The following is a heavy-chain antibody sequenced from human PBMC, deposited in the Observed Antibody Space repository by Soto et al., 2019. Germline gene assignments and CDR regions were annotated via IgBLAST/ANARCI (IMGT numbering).Heavy chain of an antibody. CDR1: GFTFSSYA. CDR2: ISGSGGST. J-gene: IGHJ4*02. Sequence: EVQLLESGGGLVQPGGSLRLSCAASGFTFSSYAMSWVRQAPGKGLEWVSAISGSGGSTYYADSVKGRFTISRDNSKNTLYRQMNSLRAEDTAVYYCAKDPCGGDCSHPYWGQGTLVTVSS. V-gene: IGHV3-23*01. CDR3: AKDPCGGDCSHPY. D-gene: IGHD2-21*02.